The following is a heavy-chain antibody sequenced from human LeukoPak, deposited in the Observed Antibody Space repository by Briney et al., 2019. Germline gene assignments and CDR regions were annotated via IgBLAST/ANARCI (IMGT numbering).Heavy chain of an antibody. J-gene: IGHJ5*02. CDR2: VSRFGGTT. CDR1: GFTFDSYA. Sequence: GGSLRLTCAASGFTFDSYAMSWVRQAPGKGLEWVSAVSRFGGTTYYADSAKGRFTISRDNSNNTVYLQMNSLRVGDTALYYCVKHVGSRWSNNRFDPWGQGTLVTVS. CDR3: VKHVGSRWSNNRFDP. V-gene: IGHV3-23*01. D-gene: IGHD6-13*01.